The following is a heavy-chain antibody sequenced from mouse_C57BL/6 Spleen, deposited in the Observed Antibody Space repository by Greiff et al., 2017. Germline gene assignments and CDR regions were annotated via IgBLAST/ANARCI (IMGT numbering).Heavy chain of an antibody. D-gene: IGHD1-1*01. CDR1: GYTFTDYN. CDR3: ARRALVVAYYFDY. V-gene: IGHV1-18*01. J-gene: IGHJ2*01. CDR2: INPNNGGT. Sequence: EVMLVESGPELVKPGASVKIPCKASGYTFTDYNMDWVKQSHGKSLEWIGDINPNNGGTIYNQKFKGKATLTVDKSSSTAYMELRSLTSEDTAVYYCARRALVVAYYFDYWGQGTTLTVSS.